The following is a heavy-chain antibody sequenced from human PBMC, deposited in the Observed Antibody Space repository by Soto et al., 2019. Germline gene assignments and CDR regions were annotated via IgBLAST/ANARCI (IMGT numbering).Heavy chain of an antibody. CDR2: ISGSGGST. J-gene: IGHJ2*01. V-gene: IGHV3-23*01. CDR1: GFSFSDYA. Sequence: EVHLLESGGGLVQPGGSLRLSCAASGFSFSDYAMTWVRQAPGKGPEWVSGISGSGGSTYYADSVEGRFTISRDNSKNTLYRQMNSLRAEDTAVYYCAKSGWGVVVPAVNWYFDLWGRGTLVTVSS. CDR3: AKSGWGVVVPAVNWYFDL. D-gene: IGHD2-2*01.